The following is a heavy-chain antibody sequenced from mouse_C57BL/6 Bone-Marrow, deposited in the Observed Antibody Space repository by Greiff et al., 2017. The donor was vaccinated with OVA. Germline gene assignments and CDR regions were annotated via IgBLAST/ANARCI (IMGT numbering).Heavy chain of an antibody. V-gene: IGHV5-9-1*02. Sequence: DVMLVESGEGLVKPGGSLKLSCAASGFTFSSYAMSWVRQTPEKRLEWVAYISSGGDYIYYADTVKGRFTISRDNARNTLYLQMSSLKSEDTAMYYCTRGAQYYAMDYWGQGTSVTVSS. CDR3: TRGAQYYAMDY. J-gene: IGHJ4*01. CDR1: GFTFSSYA. D-gene: IGHD3-2*02. CDR2: ISSGGDYI.